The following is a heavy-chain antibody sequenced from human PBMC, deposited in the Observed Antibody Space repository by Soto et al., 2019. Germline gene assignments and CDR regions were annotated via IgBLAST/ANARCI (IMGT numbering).Heavy chain of an antibody. V-gene: IGHV4-59*01. J-gene: IGHJ4*02. CDR3: ARLTYYYDSSGYYYFDY. CDR1: GGTISSYY. CDR2: IYYSGST. Sequence: ASETLSLTCTVAGGTISSYYLSWIRQHTGKGLEWIGYIYYSGSTNYNPSLKSRVTISVDTSKNQFSLKLSSVTAADTAVYYCARLTYYYDSSGYYYFDYWGQGTLVTVSS. D-gene: IGHD3-22*01.